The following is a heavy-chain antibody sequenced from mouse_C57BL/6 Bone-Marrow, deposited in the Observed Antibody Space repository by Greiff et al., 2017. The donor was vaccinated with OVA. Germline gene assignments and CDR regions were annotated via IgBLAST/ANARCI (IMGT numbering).Heavy chain of an antibody. Sequence: QVQLKQPGAELVKPGASVKLSCKASGYTFTSYWMHWVKQRPGRGLEWIGRIDPNSGATKYNEKFKSKATLTVDKPSSTAYMQLSSLTSEDSAVYYCARWRTTVVAKEYYYAMDYWGQGTSVTVSS. CDR3: ARWRTTVVAKEYYYAMDY. CDR1: GYTFTSYW. J-gene: IGHJ4*01. CDR2: IDPNSGAT. D-gene: IGHD1-1*01. V-gene: IGHV1-72*01.